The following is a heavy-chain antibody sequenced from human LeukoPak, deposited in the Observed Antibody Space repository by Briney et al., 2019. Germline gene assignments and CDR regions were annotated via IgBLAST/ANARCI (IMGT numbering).Heavy chain of an antibody. CDR2: IYSGST. D-gene: IGHD1-26*01. V-gene: IGHV4-4*09. Sequence: SETLSLTCAVSGDSINNNYRTWIRQPPGKGLEWIAHIYSGSTNYNPSLKSRVIISVDTSSYQFSLRLSSVTAADTAVYYCARLTWAYGSVDYWGQGSLVTVSS. J-gene: IGHJ4*02. CDR1: GDSINNNY. CDR3: ARLTWAYGSVDY.